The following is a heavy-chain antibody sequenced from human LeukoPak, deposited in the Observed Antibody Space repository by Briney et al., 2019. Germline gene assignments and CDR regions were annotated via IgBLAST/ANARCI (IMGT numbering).Heavy chain of an antibody. V-gene: IGHV1-2*06. D-gene: IGHD4-17*01. Sequence: ASVKVSCKASGYTFTGYYMHWARQAPGQGLEWMGRINPNSGGTNYAQKFQGRVTMTRDTSISTAYMELSRLRSDDTAVYYCARLPGYGDSMGDYWGQGTLVTVSS. CDR2: INPNSGGT. CDR3: ARLPGYGDSMGDY. CDR1: GYTFTGYY. J-gene: IGHJ4*02.